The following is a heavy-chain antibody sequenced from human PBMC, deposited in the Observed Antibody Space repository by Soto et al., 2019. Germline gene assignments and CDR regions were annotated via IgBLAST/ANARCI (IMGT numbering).Heavy chain of an antibody. V-gene: IGHV4-39*01. Sequence: SETLSLTCTVSGGSISSSSYYWGWIRQPPGKGLEWIGSIYYSGSTYYNPSLKSRVTISVDTSKNQFSLKLSSVTAADTAVYYCARRLGPAHGNIAAASEINWFDPWGQGTLVTVSS. CDR3: ARRLGPAHGNIAAASEINWFDP. CDR1: GGSISSSSYY. D-gene: IGHD6-13*01. CDR2: IYYSGST. J-gene: IGHJ5*02.